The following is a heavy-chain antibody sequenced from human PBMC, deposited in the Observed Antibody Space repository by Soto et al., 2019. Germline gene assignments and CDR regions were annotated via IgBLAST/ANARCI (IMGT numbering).Heavy chain of an antibody. V-gene: IGHV1-46*01. J-gene: IGHJ4*02. CDR2: INPGGGST. CDR1: GYTFTSYD. CDR3: ARDAPFPISGTTFDY. D-gene: IGHD1-7*01. Sequence: ASVKVSCKASGYTFTSYDIHWVRQAPGQGLEWVGMINPGGGSTTYAQKFQGRATMTRDTSTTTVNMGLSSLRSEDTATYYCARDAPFPISGTTFDYWGQGTLVTAPQ.